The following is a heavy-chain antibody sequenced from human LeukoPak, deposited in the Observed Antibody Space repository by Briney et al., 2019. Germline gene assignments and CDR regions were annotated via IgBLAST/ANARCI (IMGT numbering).Heavy chain of an antibody. D-gene: IGHD3-22*01. Sequence: GGSLRLSCAASGFTFSSYAMNWVRQAPGKGLEWVSSISGSGSRTYYGDSVKGRFTVSRDNSNNTLFLHMNSLRAEDTAVYYCAKVPMIVVTNNWFDPWGQGTLVTVSS. J-gene: IGHJ5*02. CDR2: ISGSGSRT. CDR1: GFTFSSYA. CDR3: AKVPMIVVTNNWFDP. V-gene: IGHV3-23*01.